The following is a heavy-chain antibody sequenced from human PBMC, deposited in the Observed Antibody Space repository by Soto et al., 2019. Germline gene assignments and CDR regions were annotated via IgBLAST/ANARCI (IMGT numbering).Heavy chain of an antibody. CDR2: IRVYNGNT. Sequence: QVQLVQSGAEVKKPGASVKVSCKASGYTFISYGISWVRQAPGQGLEWMGWIRVYNGNTNYAPKLQGRVTMTTDTSTSTAYIELRSLRSDDTAVYYCARDLPPSDYWGQGTLVTVSS. J-gene: IGHJ4*02. V-gene: IGHV1-18*01. CDR3: ARDLPPSDY. CDR1: GYTFISYG.